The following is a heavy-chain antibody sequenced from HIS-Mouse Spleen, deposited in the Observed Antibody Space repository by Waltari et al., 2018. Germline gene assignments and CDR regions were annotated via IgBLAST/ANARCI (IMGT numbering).Heavy chain of an antibody. V-gene: IGHV1-8*01. CDR1: GYTFTSYD. CDR3: ARGHDYSNYFDY. Sequence: QVQLVQSGAAVKKPGASVKVSCKASGYTFTSYDIHWVRQATGQGLEWMGWMNPNSGNTGYAQKFQGRVTMTRNTSISTAYMELSSLRSEDTAVYYCARGHDYSNYFDYWGQGTLVTVSS. J-gene: IGHJ4*02. D-gene: IGHD4-4*01. CDR2: MNPNSGNT.